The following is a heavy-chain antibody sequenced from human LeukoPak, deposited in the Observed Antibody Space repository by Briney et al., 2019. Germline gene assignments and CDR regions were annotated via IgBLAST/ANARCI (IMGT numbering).Heavy chain of an antibody. D-gene: IGHD3-3*01. CDR2: IYYSGST. Sequence: SETLSLTCTVSGVSISSHYWSWVRQPPGKGLEWVWDIYYSGSTNYNPSLKSRVTISVDTSKNHFSLKLSSVTAADTAVYYCARLGSGYYPYYFDYWGQGTLVTVSS. J-gene: IGHJ4*02. V-gene: IGHV4-59*11. CDR3: ARLGSGYYPYYFDY. CDR1: GVSISSHY.